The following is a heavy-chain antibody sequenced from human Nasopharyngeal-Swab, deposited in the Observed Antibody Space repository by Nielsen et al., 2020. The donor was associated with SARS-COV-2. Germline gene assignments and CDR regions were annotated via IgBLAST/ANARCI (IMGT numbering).Heavy chain of an antibody. CDR2: ISSSSSYI. Sequence: VGQATGKGLEWVSSISSSSSYIYYADSVKGRFTISRDNAKNSLYLQMNSLRAEDTAVYYCARCRDIVVVPAARPYYYYGMDVWGQGTTVTVSS. J-gene: IGHJ6*02. D-gene: IGHD2-2*01. V-gene: IGHV3-21*01. CDR3: ARCRDIVVVPAARPYYYYGMDV.